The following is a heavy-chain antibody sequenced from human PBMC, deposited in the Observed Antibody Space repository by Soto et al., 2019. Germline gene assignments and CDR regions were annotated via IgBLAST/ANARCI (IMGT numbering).Heavy chain of an antibody. J-gene: IGHJ6*02. CDR3: ARRFLWFGAKGGVDV. CDR2: INPSDGST. D-gene: IGHD3-10*01. CDR1: GSTFTTYY. V-gene: IGHV1-46*01. Sequence: ASVKGSCKASGSTFTTYYMHWVRQAPGQGLEWMGLINPSDGSTTYAQKFQGRVTITRDTSTSTVYMELSSLRSEDTAIYYCARRFLWFGAKGGVDVWGQGATVTVSS.